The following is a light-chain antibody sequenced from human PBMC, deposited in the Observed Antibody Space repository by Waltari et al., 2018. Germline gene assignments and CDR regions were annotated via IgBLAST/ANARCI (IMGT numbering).Light chain of an antibody. Sequence: QSALTQPASVSGSPGESLTISCPGTSSAVGGPRHVSWYQPHPGKAPKLMIHDVNKRPSGVSNRFSGSKSGNTASMTISGLQAEDEADYYCHSFTDSVTWVFGGGTKLTVL. CDR3: HSFTDSVTWV. CDR2: DVN. CDR1: SSAVGGPRH. J-gene: IGLJ3*02. V-gene: IGLV2-14*03.